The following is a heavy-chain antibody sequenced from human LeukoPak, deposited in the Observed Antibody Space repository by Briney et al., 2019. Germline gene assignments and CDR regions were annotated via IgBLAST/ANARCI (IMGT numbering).Heavy chain of an antibody. CDR2: ISAYNGNT. D-gene: IGHD3-22*01. CDR3: ARDPLEYCYDSSGQDY. J-gene: IGHJ4*02. CDR1: GYTFTSYG. Sequence: GASVKVSCKASGYTFTSYGINWVRQAPGQGLEWMGWISAYNGNTNYAQKLQGRVTMTTDTSTSTAYMELRSLRSDDTAVYYCARDPLEYCYDSSGQDYWGQGTLATVSS. V-gene: IGHV1-18*01.